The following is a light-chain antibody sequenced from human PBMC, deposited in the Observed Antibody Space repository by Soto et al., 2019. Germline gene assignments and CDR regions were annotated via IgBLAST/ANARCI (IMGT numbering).Light chain of an antibody. V-gene: IGKV1-9*01. Sequence: DIQLTQSPSFLSASVGDRVTITCRPSLDIRGYLAWYQQKPGRVPRLLIYSASTLQSGVPSRFSGSGSGAEFTLTISSLQPEDFASYYCQQLDRYPFSFGGGTKVDIK. CDR3: QQLDRYPFS. J-gene: IGKJ4*01. CDR1: LDIRGY. CDR2: SAS.